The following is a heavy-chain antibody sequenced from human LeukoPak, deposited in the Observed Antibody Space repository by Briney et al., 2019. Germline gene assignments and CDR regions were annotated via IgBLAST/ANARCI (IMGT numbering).Heavy chain of an antibody. CDR2: INHSGST. D-gene: IGHD6-13*01. J-gene: IGHJ4*02. CDR3: ARVIAAAGQDY. CDR1: GGSFSGYY. Sequence: PSETLSLTCAVYGGSFSGYYWSWIRQPPGKGLEWIGEINHSGSTNYNPSLKSRVTISVDTSKNQFSLKLSSVTAADTAVYYCARVIAAAGQDYWGQGTLVTVSS. V-gene: IGHV4-34*01.